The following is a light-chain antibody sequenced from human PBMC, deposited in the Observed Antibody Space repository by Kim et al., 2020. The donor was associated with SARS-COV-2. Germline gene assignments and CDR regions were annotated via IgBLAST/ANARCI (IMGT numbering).Light chain of an antibody. CDR2: DVS. V-gene: IGLV2-14*03. Sequence: GQSSAIPCTGTSSDVGGYSYVSWYQHHPGKAPKLVIYDVSKRPSGVSNRFSGSKSGNTASLTISGLQAEDEADYYCSSYTSSSTFVFGTGTKVTVL. J-gene: IGLJ1*01. CDR3: SSYTSSSTFV. CDR1: SSDVGGYSY.